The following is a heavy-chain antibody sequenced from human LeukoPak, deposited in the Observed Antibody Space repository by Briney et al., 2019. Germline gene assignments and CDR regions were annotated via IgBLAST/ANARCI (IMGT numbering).Heavy chain of an antibody. J-gene: IGHJ4*02. V-gene: IGHV4-59*01. CDR3: ARSYCSGGSCYSFLGN. CDR2: IYYSGST. Sequence: SETLSLTCTVSGGSISSYYWSWIRQPPRKGLEWIGYIYYSGSTNYNPSLKSRVTISVDTSKNQFSLKLSSVTAADTAVYYCARSYCSGGSCYSFLGNWGQGTLVTVSS. D-gene: IGHD2-15*01. CDR1: GGSISSYY.